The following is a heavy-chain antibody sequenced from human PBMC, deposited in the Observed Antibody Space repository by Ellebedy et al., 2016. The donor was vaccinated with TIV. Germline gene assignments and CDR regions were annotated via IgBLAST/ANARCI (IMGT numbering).Heavy chain of an antibody. CDR1: GFTVSSNY. CDR3: AKEETRLLTPGVDY. CDR2: IYSGADGGDT. Sequence: PGGSLRLSCAASGFTVSSNYMNWVRQAPGKGLEWVSVIYSGADGGDTYYADSVKGRFTISRDNSKSTVSLQMNSLRAADTAVYYCAKEETRLLTPGVDYWGQGALVTVSS. V-gene: IGHV3-53*01. D-gene: IGHD3-16*01. J-gene: IGHJ4*02.